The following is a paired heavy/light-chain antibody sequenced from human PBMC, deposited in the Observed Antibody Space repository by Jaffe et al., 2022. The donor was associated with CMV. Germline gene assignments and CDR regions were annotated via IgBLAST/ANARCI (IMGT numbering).Heavy chain of an antibody. Sequence: QVTLRESGPALVKPTQTLTLTCTFSGFSLRTSGMCVSWIRQPPGKALEWLARIDWDDDKYYNTSLKTRLTISKDTSKNQVLLTMTKMDHVDTATFYCARCGSNSYFDSWGQGTLVTVSS. J-gene: IGHJ4*01. CDR3: ARCGSNSYFDS. V-gene: IGHV2-70*15. CDR1: GFSLRTSGMC. D-gene: IGHD6-25*01. CDR2: IDWDDDK.
Light chain of an antibody. CDR3: SAWDDRLSGVI. J-gene: IGLJ2*01. V-gene: IGLV1-44*01. CDR1: GSNIGTNT. CDR2: SNN. Sequence: QSVLTQAPSASGTPGQRVTITCSGSGSNIGTNTVDWLQHSPGSAPKLLIYSNNQRPSGVPDRFSGSKSGTSAALAISGLQSEDEADYYCSAWDDRLSGVIFGGGTKLTVL.